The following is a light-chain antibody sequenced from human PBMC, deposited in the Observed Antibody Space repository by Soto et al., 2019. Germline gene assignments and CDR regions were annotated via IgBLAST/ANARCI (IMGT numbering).Light chain of an antibody. CDR1: QTIRGL. CDR2: DTS. V-gene: IGKV3-11*01. CDR3: QQRHNWPIT. Sequence: EIVLTQSPATLSLSPGERATLSCRTSQTIRGLLNWYQQRPGQAPRLLIYDTSNRATDIPARFSGSGSGTDFILTISSLDPEHFRDYFCQQRHNWPITFGQGTRLDIK. J-gene: IGKJ5*01.